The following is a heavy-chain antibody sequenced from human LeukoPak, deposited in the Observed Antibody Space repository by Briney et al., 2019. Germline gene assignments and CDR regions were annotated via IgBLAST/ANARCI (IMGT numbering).Heavy chain of an antibody. D-gene: IGHD3-22*01. V-gene: IGHV3-23*01. J-gene: IGHJ4*02. Sequence: PGGSLRLSCAASGFTVSTFGMSWVRQAPGKGLEWLSAIGNRGDDIYYTDSVKGRFTISRDNSRNTLYLQMNSLRVEDTAIYYCAKVPLYYSDTTSYWGQGTLVTVSS. CDR2: IGNRGDDI. CDR3: AKVPLYYSDTTSY. CDR1: GFTVSTFG.